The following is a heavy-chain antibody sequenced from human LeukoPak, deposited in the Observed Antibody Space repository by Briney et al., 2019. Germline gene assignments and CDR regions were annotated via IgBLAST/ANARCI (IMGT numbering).Heavy chain of an antibody. CDR2: INPNSGGT. CDR3: AINHQFTYYYGSGSYGYFDY. Sequence: ASVKVSCKASGYTFTGYYMHWARQAPGQGLEWMGWINPNSGGTNYAQKFQGRVTMTRDTSISTAYMELSRLRSDDTAVYYCAINHQFTYYYGSGSYGYFDYWGQGTLVTVSS. CDR1: GYTFTGYY. D-gene: IGHD3-10*01. J-gene: IGHJ4*02. V-gene: IGHV1-2*02.